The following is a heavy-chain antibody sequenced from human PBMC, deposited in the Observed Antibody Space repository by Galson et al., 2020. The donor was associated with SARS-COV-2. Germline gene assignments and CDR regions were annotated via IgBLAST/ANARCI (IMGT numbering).Heavy chain of an antibody. Sequence: SLKISCAASGFTFDDYAMHWVRQAPGKGLEWVSGISWNSGSIGYADSVKGRFTISRDNAKNSLYLQMNSLRAEDTALYYCATGGLPESYYYYGMDVWGQGTTVTVSS. D-gene: IGHD3-10*01. CDR3: ATGGLPESYYYYGMDV. J-gene: IGHJ6*02. CDR2: ISWNSGSI. CDR1: GFTFDDYA. V-gene: IGHV3-9*01.